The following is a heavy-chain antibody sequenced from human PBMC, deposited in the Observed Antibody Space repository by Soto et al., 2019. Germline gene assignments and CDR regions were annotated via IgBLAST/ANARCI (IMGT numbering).Heavy chain of an antibody. V-gene: IGHV4-30-4*01. Sequence: SETLSLTCTVSGGSISSGDYYWSWIRQPPGKGLEWIGYIYYSGSTYYNPSLKSRVTISVDTSKNQFSLKLSSVTAADTAVYYCARDHAYCGGDCPGKNWFDARGQGTLVTVSS. D-gene: IGHD2-21*02. J-gene: IGHJ5*02. CDR2: IYYSGST. CDR3: ARDHAYCGGDCPGKNWFDA. CDR1: GGSISSGDYY.